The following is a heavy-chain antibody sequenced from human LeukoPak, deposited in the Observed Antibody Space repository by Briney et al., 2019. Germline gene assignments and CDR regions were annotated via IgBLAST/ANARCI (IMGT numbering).Heavy chain of an antibody. Sequence: SETLSLTCTVSGGSISGSSYYWGWIRQPPGKGLEWIGSIYYSGSTYYNPSLKSRVTISVDTSKNQFSLKLSSVTAADTAVYYCARSHNKYNWFDPWGQGTLVTVSS. V-gene: IGHV4-39*07. J-gene: IGHJ5*02. CDR2: IYYSGST. D-gene: IGHD5-24*01. CDR3: ARSHNKYNWFDP. CDR1: GGSISGSSYY.